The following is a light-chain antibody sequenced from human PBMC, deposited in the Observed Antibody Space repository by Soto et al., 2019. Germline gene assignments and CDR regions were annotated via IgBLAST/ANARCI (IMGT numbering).Light chain of an antibody. CDR3: AAWDESLNAWV. CDR1: SSNIGSNT. V-gene: IGLV1-44*01. CDR2: NDD. Sequence: QSVLSQPPSASGTPGQRVTISCSGSSSNIGSNTVNWNQQLPGTAPKVLIYNDDRRPSGVPDRFSGSKSGTSASLAISGLQSEDEADYYCAAWDESLNAWVFGGGTKLTVL. J-gene: IGLJ3*02.